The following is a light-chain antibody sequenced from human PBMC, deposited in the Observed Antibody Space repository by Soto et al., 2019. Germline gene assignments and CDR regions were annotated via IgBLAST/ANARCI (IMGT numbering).Light chain of an antibody. CDR2: GVN. CDR3: SSYTNSFTYV. V-gene: IGLV2-14*03. Sequence: QSALTQPASVSESPGQSITISCAGTSSDVGAYNFVSWYQQHPGKAPKLIIYGVNNRPSGVSNRFSGSKSGNTASLTISGLQAEDEAGYYCSSYTNSFTYVFGTGTKLTVL. J-gene: IGLJ1*01. CDR1: SSDVGAYNF.